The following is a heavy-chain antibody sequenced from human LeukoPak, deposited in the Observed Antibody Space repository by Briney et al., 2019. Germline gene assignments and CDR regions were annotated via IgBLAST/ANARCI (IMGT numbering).Heavy chain of an antibody. CDR3: ARHGFLGVMYFIDY. CDR1: GGSISSSSYY. CDR2: SHYTGST. J-gene: IGHJ4*02. D-gene: IGHD3-3*01. V-gene: IGHV4-39*01. Sequence: SETLSLTCTVSGGSISSSSYYWGWIRQPPGKGLEWIGRSHYTGSTYNNQSLHSRVTISVDTSKNRFSLKLSSVTAADTAVYYCARHGFLGVMYFIDYWGQGTLVTVSS.